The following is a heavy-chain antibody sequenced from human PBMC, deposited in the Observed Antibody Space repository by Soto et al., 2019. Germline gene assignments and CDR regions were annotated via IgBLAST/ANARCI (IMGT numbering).Heavy chain of an antibody. CDR2: ISWNSGSI. CDR1: GFTFDDYA. J-gene: IGHJ4*01. Sequence: EVQLVESGGGLVQPGRSLRLSCAASGFTFDDYAMHWVRQAPGKGLEWVSGISWNSGSIGYADSVKGRFTISRDNAKNSLYLQMNSLRAEDTALYYCAKDIGYSDYWGHGTLVTVSS. V-gene: IGHV3-9*01. CDR3: AKDIGYSDY.